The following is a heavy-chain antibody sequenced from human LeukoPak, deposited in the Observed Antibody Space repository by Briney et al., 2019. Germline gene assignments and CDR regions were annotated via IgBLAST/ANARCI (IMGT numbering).Heavy chain of an antibody. V-gene: IGHV4-38-2*02. CDR1: GYSISSGYY. J-gene: IGHJ4*02. D-gene: IGHD3-22*01. CDR2: IYHSGST. Sequence: SETLSLTCTVSGYSISSGYYWGWIRQPPGKGLEWIGSIYHSGSTYYNPSLKSRVTISVDTSKNRFSLKLSSVTAADTAVYYCAREDSSGYYRTPYYFDYWGQGTLVTVSS. CDR3: AREDSSGYYRTPYYFDY.